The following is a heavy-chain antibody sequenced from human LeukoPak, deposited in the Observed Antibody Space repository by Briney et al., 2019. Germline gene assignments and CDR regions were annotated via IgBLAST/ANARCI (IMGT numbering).Heavy chain of an antibody. Sequence: SETLSLTCAVYGGPFSGYYWSWIRQPPGKGLEWIGEINHSGSTNYNPSLKSRVTISVDTSKNQFSLKLSSVTAADTAVYYCARLGPNYDILTGYPMKHYYYYGMDVWGQGTTVTVSS. CDR2: INHSGST. J-gene: IGHJ6*02. D-gene: IGHD3-9*01. CDR3: ARLGPNYDILTGYPMKHYYYYGMDV. V-gene: IGHV4-34*01. CDR1: GGPFSGYY.